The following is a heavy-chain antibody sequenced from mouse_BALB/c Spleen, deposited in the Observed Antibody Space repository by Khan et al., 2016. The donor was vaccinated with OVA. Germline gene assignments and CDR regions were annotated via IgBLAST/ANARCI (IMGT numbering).Heavy chain of an antibody. V-gene: IGHV2-9*02. CDR3: ARGDGYYEDAMDY. J-gene: IGHJ4*01. CDR1: GFSLTSYG. Sequence: QVQLKQSGPGLVAPSQSLSITCTVSGFSLTSYGIHWVRQPPGKGLEWLGVIWAGGSTNYNSALMSRLSISKDNSKSQVFLKMSSLQTDDTAMYYCARGDGYYEDAMDYRGQGTSVTVSS. D-gene: IGHD2-3*01. CDR2: IWAGGST.